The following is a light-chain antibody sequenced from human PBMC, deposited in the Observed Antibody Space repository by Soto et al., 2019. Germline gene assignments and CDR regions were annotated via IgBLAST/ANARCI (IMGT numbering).Light chain of an antibody. CDR1: QSVSNNY. CDR3: QQYGSSGT. J-gene: IGKJ1*01. CDR2: GAS. V-gene: IGKV3-20*01. Sequence: EIVLTQSPATLSFSPGERATLSCRASQSVSNNYLAWYQQKPGQAPRLLIYGASNRATGTPDRFSGSGSGTDFTLTISRLEPEDFAVYYCQQYGSSGTFGQGTKVDIK.